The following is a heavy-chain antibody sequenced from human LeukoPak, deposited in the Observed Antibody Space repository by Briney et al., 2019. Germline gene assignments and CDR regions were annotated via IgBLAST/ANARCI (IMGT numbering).Heavy chain of an antibody. V-gene: IGHV1-69*06. CDR1: GGTFSSYA. CDR2: IIPIFGTA. D-gene: IGHD4-11*01. CDR3: ARIKTTVVWDYYYYYYMDV. Sequence: SVKVSCKASGGTFSSYAISWVRQAPGQGLEWMGGIIPIFGTANYAQKFQGRVTITADKSTSTAYMELSSLRSEDTAVYYCARIKTTVVWDYYYYYYMDVWGKGTTVTVSS. J-gene: IGHJ6*03.